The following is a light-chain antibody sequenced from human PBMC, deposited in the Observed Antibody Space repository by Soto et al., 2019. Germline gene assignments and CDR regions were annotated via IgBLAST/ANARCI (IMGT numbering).Light chain of an antibody. CDR2: GAS. Sequence: EIVLTQSPGTLSLSPGERATLSCRASQSVSSSYLAWYQQKPGQAPRLLIYGASSRATGIPDRFSGSGSGTDFTLTINSLEPEDFAIYYCQHRYNWPLTFGAGTKVDIK. CDR1: QSVSSSY. J-gene: IGKJ4*01. V-gene: IGKV3D-20*02. CDR3: QHRYNWPLT.